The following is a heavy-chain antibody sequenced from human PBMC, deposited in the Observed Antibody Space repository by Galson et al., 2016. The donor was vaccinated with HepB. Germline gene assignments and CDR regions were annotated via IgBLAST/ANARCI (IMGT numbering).Heavy chain of an antibody. D-gene: IGHD4-17*01. CDR1: GGSISPYY. Sequence: ETLSLTCSVSGGSISPYYWSWIRQPPGEGLEWIGYIYYKGNTDYNPSLRGRVTMSVDTSKNHFSLKLTSVTAADTAIYYCARSNFGDYIHYWGQGALVTVSS. CDR2: IYYKGNT. V-gene: IGHV4-59*01. J-gene: IGHJ4*02. CDR3: ARSNFGDYIHY.